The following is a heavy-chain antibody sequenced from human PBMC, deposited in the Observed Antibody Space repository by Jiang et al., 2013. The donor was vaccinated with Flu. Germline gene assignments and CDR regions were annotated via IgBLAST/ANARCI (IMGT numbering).Heavy chain of an antibody. V-gene: IGHV2-70*11. CDR2: IDWDDDK. D-gene: IGHD1-26*01. CDR1: GFSLSTSGMC. Sequence: KPTQTLTLTCTFSGFSLSTSGMCVSWIRQPPGKALEWLARIDWDDDKYYSTSLKTRLTISKDTSKNQVVLTMTNMDPVDTATYYCARMWGGSHVSGMDVWGKGTTVTVSS. J-gene: IGHJ6*04. CDR3: ARMWGGSHVSGMDV.